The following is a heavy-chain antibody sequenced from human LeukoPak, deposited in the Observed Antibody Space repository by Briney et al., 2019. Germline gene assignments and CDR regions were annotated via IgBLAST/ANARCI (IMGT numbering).Heavy chain of an antibody. CDR2: IKQDGSEK. D-gene: IGHD2-15*01. J-gene: IGHJ5*02. V-gene: IGHV3-7*01. CDR1: GFTFSSYW. Sequence: GGSLRLSCAASGFTFSSYWMSWVRQAPGKGLEWVANIKQDGSEKYYVDSVKGRFTISRDNAKNSLYLQMNSLRAEDTAAYYCARCVVVAATAWFDPWGQGTLVTVSS. CDR3: ARCVVVAATAWFDP.